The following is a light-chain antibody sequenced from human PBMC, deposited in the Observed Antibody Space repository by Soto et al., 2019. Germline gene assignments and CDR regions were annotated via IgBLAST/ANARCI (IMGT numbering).Light chain of an antibody. J-gene: IGLJ2*01. V-gene: IGLV1-40*01. CDR1: SSNIGAGYD. CDR2: SNT. Sequence: QSVLTQPPSVSGAPGQRVTISCTGSSSNIGAGYDVHWYQQLPRPAPKLLIYSNTNRPSGVPDRFSGSKSGTSASLAITGLQAEDEADYYCQSYDSSLSGSRVFGGGTKLTVL. CDR3: QSYDSSLSGSRV.